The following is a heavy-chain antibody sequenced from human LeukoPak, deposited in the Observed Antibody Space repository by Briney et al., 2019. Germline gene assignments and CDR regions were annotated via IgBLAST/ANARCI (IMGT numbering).Heavy chain of an antibody. Sequence: PGGSLRLSCAASGFTFSTYSMNWVRQAPGEGLEWVSSISSNNRYIYYADSVKGRFTISRDNAKNSLYLQMNSLRAEDTAVYYCAKVILDDYDRHFDYWGQGTLVTVSS. CDR1: GFTFSTYS. D-gene: IGHD4-17*01. CDR3: AKVILDDYDRHFDY. J-gene: IGHJ4*02. CDR2: ISSNNRYI. V-gene: IGHV3-21*04.